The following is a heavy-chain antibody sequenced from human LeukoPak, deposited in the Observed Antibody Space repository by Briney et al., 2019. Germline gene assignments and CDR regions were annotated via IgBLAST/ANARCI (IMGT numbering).Heavy chain of an antibody. J-gene: IGHJ4*02. CDR1: GFTFSSYA. Sequence: GGSLRLSCAASGFTFSSYAMHWVRQAPGKGLEWVAVISYDGSNKYYADSVKGRFTISRDNSKNTLYLQMNSLRAEDTAVYYCAKVPIAAAATLDYWGQGTLVTVSS. CDR2: ISYDGSNK. D-gene: IGHD6-13*01. CDR3: AKVPIAAAATLDY. V-gene: IGHV3-30-3*01.